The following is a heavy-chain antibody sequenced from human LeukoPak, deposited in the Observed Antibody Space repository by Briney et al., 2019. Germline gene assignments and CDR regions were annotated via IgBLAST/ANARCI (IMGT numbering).Heavy chain of an antibody. CDR2: MSPNSGDT. V-gene: IGHV1-8*01. CDR1: GYTFSSYG. D-gene: IGHD7-27*01. CDR3: ARGPPNWGYDY. J-gene: IGHJ4*02. Sequence: ASVKVSCKASGYTFSSYGINWVRQATGQRPEWMGWMSPNSGDTGYAQKFQDRVTMTRNTSISTAYMELSSLRSDDTAVYYCARGPPNWGYDYWGPGTLVTVSS.